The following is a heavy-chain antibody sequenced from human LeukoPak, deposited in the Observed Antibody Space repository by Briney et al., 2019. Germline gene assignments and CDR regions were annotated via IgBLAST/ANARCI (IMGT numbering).Heavy chain of an antibody. V-gene: IGHV4-31*03. D-gene: IGHD3-22*01. Sequence: SETLSLTCTVSGGSISSGGYYWSWIRQHPGKGLEWIGYIYYSGSTYYNPSLKSRVTISVDTSKNQFSLKLSSVTAADTAVYYCARRGKDYYDSSGYYYRFDPWGQGTLVTVSS. CDR1: GGSISSGGYY. J-gene: IGHJ5*02. CDR3: ARRGKDYYDSSGYYYRFDP. CDR2: IYYSGST.